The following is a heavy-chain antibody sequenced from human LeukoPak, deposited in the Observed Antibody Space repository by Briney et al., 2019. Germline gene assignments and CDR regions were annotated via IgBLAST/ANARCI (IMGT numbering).Heavy chain of an antibody. CDR1: GGSISSGSYY. D-gene: IGHD3-9*01. Sequence: PSETLSLTCTVSGGSISSGSYYWSWIRQPAGKGLEWIGRIYTSGSTNYNPSLKSRVTISVDKSKNQFSLKLSSVTAADTAVYYCASRGEDDILTGYSLPDYWGQGTLVTVSS. V-gene: IGHV4-61*02. CDR3: ASRGEDDILTGYSLPDY. CDR2: IYTSGST. J-gene: IGHJ4*02.